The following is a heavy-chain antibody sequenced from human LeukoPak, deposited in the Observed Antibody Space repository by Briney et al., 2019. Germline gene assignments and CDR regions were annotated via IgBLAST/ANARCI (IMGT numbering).Heavy chain of an antibody. V-gene: IGHV3-21*01. CDR3: ARVPTMIGYFDY. J-gene: IGHJ4*02. CDR1: GFTFSSYS. D-gene: IGHD3-22*01. Sequence: PGASLRLSCAASGFTFSSYSMNWVRQAPGKGLEWVSSISSSSSYIYYADSVKGRFTISRDNAKNSLYLQMNSLRAEDTAVYYSARVPTMIGYFDYWGQGTLVTVSS. CDR2: ISSSSSYI.